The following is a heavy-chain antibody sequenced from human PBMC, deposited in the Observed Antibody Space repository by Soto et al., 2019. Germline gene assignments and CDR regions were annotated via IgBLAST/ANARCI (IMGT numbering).Heavy chain of an antibody. D-gene: IGHD6-6*01. CDR3: ARRGGSSSGYYYYAMDV. CDR2: IYSNGDT. CDR1: SDSMNGAGYY. V-gene: IGHV4-31*03. J-gene: IGHJ6*02. Sequence: SETLSLTCSVSSDSMNGAGYYWSWIRQHPGKGLEWIGYIYSNGDTYYNPSLKSRVTISVDTSKNRFSLNLTSVTAADTAIYYCARRGGSSSGYYYYAMDVWGQGTTVTVSS.